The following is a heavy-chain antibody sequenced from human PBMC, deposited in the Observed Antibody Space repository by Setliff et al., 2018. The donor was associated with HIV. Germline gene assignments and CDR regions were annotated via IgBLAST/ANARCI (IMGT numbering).Heavy chain of an antibody. D-gene: IGHD3-10*01. J-gene: IGHJ3*02. V-gene: IGHV4-59*11. CDR1: GGSINDHY. Sequence: PSETLSLTCSLSGGSINDHYFSWIRQSPGKGLEWIGSINYSGRPKYNPSLNSRGTISLDTSKNELSLKLTSVTAADTALYYCARRGDYYGSGSYDAFDIWGQGTMVTVSS. CDR2: INYSGRP. CDR3: ARRGDYYGSGSYDAFDI.